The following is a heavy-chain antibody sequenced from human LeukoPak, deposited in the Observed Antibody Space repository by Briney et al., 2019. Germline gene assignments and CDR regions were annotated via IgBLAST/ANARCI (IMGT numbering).Heavy chain of an antibody. V-gene: IGHV3-49*04. Sequence: GGSLRLSCTASGFTFGDYAMSWVRQAPGKGLEWVGFIRTKAYGGTTENAASVKGRFTISRDDSKSIGYLQMNSLKTEDTAVYYCTRDLLAGDYYGSGNLGYWGQGTLVTVSS. D-gene: IGHD3-10*01. J-gene: IGHJ4*02. CDR1: GFTFGDYA. CDR2: IRTKAYGGTT. CDR3: TRDLLAGDYYGSGNLGY.